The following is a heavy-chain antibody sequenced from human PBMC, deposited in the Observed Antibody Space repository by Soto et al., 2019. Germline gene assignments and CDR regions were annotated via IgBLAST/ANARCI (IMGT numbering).Heavy chain of an antibody. J-gene: IGHJ4*02. Sequence: SSETLSLTCAVYGGSFSGYYCSWIRQPPGKGLEWIGEINHSGSTNYNPSLKSRVTISVDTSKNQFSLKLSSVTDADMALFFFARGNDVSAYTYYFDYWGQGTLVTVSS. CDR3: ARGNDVSAYTYYFDY. CDR1: GGSFSGYY. CDR2: INHSGST. D-gene: IGHD2-8*01. V-gene: IGHV4-34*01.